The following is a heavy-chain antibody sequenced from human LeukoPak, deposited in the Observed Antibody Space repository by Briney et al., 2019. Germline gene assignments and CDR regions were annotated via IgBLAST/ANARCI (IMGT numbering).Heavy chain of an antibody. D-gene: IGHD7-27*01. CDR1: GFTFSNNW. CDR3: AKASPGVRDY. Sequence: GGSLRLSCAASGFTFSNNWMTWVRQAPGKGLEWVASVKKDASEKYYVDSVKGRFTISRDNAKNSLYLQMNSLRAEDTAVYYCAKASPGVRDYWGQGTLVTVSS. J-gene: IGHJ4*02. V-gene: IGHV3-7*03. CDR2: VKKDASEK.